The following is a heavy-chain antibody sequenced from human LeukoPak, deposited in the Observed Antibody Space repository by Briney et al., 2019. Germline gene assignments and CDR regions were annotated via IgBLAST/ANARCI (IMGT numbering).Heavy chain of an antibody. CDR3: ARDSTDSSGYYAFDY. CDR1: GGSISSSSYY. J-gene: IGHJ4*02. D-gene: IGHD3-22*01. Sequence: PSETLSLTCTVSGGSISSSSYYWGWIRHPPGKGLEWIGSIYYSGSTYYNPSLKSRVTISVDTSKNQFSLKLSSVTAADTAVYYCARDSTDSSGYYAFDYWGQGTLVTVSS. CDR2: IYYSGST. V-gene: IGHV4-39*07.